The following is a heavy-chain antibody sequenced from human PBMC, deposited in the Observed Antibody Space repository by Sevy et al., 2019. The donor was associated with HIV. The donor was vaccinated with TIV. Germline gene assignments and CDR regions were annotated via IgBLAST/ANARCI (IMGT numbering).Heavy chain of an antibody. CDR1: GFTFSSYW. CDR2: INSDGSST. J-gene: IGHJ6*02. Sequence: GGSLRLSCAASGFTFSSYWMHWVRQAPGKGLVWVSRINSDGSSTSYADSVKGRFTISRDNAKNTLYLQMNSLRAEDTDVYYCARDQDQSRFLEWFPRGYYYYGMDVWGQGTTVTVSS. V-gene: IGHV3-74*01. D-gene: IGHD3-3*01. CDR3: ARDQDQSRFLEWFPRGYYYYGMDV.